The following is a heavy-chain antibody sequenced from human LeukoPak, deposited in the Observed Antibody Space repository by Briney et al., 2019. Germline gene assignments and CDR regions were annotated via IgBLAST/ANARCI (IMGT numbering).Heavy chain of an antibody. Sequence: SVKVSCKASGGTFSSYAISWVRQAPGQGLEWMGRIIPILGIANYAQKFQGRVTITADKSTSTAYMELSSLRSEDTAVYYCAREKQQLRAFDIWGQGTMVTVSS. CDR2: IIPILGIA. J-gene: IGHJ3*02. CDR1: GGTFSSYA. CDR3: AREKQQLRAFDI. D-gene: IGHD6-13*01. V-gene: IGHV1-69*04.